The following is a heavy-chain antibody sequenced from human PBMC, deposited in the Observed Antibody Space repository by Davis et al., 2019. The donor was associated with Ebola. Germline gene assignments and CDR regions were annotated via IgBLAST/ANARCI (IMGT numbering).Heavy chain of an antibody. D-gene: IGHD3-10*01. V-gene: IGHV4-34*01. CDR1: GGSFSANY. Sequence: MPGGSLRPPCALHGGSFSANYWSWIRQPPGKGLEWIGEINHSGRTNNNPSLKSRVTISVDTSKNQFSLKLSSVTAADTAVYYYARGPGAIWFVEQLGGWFDPWGQGTLVTVSS. CDR3: ARGPGAIWFVEQLGGWFDP. CDR2: INHSGRT. J-gene: IGHJ5*02.